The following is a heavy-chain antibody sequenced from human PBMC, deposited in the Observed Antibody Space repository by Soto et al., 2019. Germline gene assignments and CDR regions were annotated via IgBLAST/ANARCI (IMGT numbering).Heavy chain of an antibody. D-gene: IGHD3-10*01. Sequence: QVQLVQSGAEVKKPGSSLRVSCKASGDTFNFYTINWARQAPGLGLEWLGRIIPYLSVSNYAQKFQGRVTITADKSTSTAYMEVRSLRSEDTAMYYCATSFGSGYRAFDYWGQGALVTVSS. CDR1: GDTFNFYT. CDR2: IIPYLSVS. CDR3: ATSFGSGYRAFDY. V-gene: IGHV1-69*02. J-gene: IGHJ4*02.